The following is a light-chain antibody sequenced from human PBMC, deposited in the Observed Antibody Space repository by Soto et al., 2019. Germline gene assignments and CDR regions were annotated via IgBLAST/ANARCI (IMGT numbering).Light chain of an antibody. J-gene: IGKJ5*01. V-gene: IGKV4-1*01. CDR3: QQYLSSPPT. CDR1: QSVLYSSNNKNH. Sequence: IVMTQSPDSLAVSLGARATINCKSSQSVLYSSNNKNHMVWYQQKPGQPPKMIINWASTRESGVPDRISGSGSGTDFTLTISSLQPEDVAVYYCQQYLSSPPTFGQGTRLEIK. CDR2: WAS.